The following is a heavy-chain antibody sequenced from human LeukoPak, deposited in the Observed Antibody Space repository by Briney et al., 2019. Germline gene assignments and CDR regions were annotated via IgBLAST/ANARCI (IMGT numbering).Heavy chain of an antibody. CDR1: GFTFRNYD. D-gene: IGHD6-25*01. CDR3: VRERGPFNAFDI. V-gene: IGHV3-33*01. J-gene: IGHJ3*02. Sequence: PGGSLRLSCAASGFTFRNYDMHYVRQAPGKGLEWVAVIWDAGNNQFYADSVRGRFTISRDNSKNMLWLQMNSLRVEDTALYYCVRERGPFNAFDIWGRGSMITVSS. CDR2: IWDAGNNQ.